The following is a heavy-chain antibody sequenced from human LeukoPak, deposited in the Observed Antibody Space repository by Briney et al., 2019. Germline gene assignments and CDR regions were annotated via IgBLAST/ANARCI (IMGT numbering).Heavy chain of an antibody. J-gene: IGHJ4*02. CDR2: MNPNSGNT. D-gene: IGHD3-22*01. V-gene: IGHV1-8*01. CDR1: GYTFTSYD. Sequence: ASVTVSCKASGYTFTSYDINWVRQAAGQGLEWMGWMNPNSGNTVYAQKFQGRVTITRNTSISTAYMELSSLRSEDTAVYYCARGYYYDSSGYLGYWGQGTLVTVSS. CDR3: ARGYYYDSSGYLGY.